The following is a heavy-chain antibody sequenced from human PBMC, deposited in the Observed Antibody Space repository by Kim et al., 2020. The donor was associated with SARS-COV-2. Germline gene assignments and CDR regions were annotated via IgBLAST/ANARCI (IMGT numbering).Heavy chain of an antibody. Sequence: GGSLRLSCTASGFALRSFAIHWVRQTPGKGLEWVAVISYDAKHKYCVESVKDRFTISRDNSKDTVYLQMNSLRTEDSAVYFCARERDASLAHWDFDYWGQGALVTVSS. CDR1: GFALRSFA. D-gene: IGHD3-3*02. CDR3: ARERDASLAHWDFDY. V-gene: IGHV3-30*04. CDR2: ISYDAKHK. J-gene: IGHJ4*02.